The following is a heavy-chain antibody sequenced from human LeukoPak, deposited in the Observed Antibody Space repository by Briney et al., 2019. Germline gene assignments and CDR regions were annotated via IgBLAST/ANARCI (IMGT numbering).Heavy chain of an antibody. Sequence: PSETLSLTCTVSGGSISSYYWSWIRQPPGKGLEWIGYIYYSGSTNYNPSLKSRVTISVDTSKNQFSLKLSSVTAADTAVYYCARTTVMITVVTPYNWFDPWGQGTLVTVSS. J-gene: IGHJ5*02. CDR2: IYYSGST. V-gene: IGHV4-59*01. CDR3: ARTTVMITVVTPYNWFDP. D-gene: IGHD4-23*01. CDR1: GGSISSYY.